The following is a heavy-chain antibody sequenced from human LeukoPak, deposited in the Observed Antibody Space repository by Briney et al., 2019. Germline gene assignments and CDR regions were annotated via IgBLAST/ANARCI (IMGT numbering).Heavy chain of an antibody. CDR3: ARQVAAASDS. CDR2: IYPGDSDT. CDR1: GYSFTSYW. J-gene: IGHJ4*02. D-gene: IGHD6-13*01. V-gene: IGHV5-51*01. Sequence: GESLKISCKGSGYSFTSYWIGWVRQMPGKGLEWMGIIYPGDSDTRYSPSFQGQVTLSVDKSITTAYLQWSSLTAADTAMYYCARQVAAASDSWGQGTLVTVSS.